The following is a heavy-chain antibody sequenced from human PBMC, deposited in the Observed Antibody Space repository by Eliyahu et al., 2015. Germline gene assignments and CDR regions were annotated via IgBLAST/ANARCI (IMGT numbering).Heavy chain of an antibody. V-gene: IGHV4-39*01. CDR1: GGSVSGXAY. J-gene: IGHJ4*02. CDR2: IYYGGGT. Sequence: QLQLQESGPGLVKPSETLSLTCTVSGGSVSGXAYGGWTRQPPGKGLEWSGSIYYGGGTXHNASLKSRVTISVDTSXNQFSLKLSSVTAADXAVYYCAXLEAGWLGQSEQEYWGPGTLLTVSS. CDR3: AXLEAGWLGQSEQEY. D-gene: IGHD6-19*01.